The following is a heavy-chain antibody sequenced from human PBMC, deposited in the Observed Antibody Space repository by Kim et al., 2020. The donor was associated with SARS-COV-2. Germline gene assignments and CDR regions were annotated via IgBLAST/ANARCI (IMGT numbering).Heavy chain of an antibody. J-gene: IGHJ5*02. V-gene: IGHV4-34*01. D-gene: IGHD3-22*01. Sequence: SETLSLTCAVYGGSFSGYYWSWIRQPPGKGLEWIGEINHSGSTNYNPSLKSRVTISVDTSKNQFSLKLSSVTAADTAVYYCARGITMIVVVRWFDPXGQGTLVTV. CDR1: GGSFSGYY. CDR3: ARGITMIVVVRWFDP. CDR2: INHSGST.